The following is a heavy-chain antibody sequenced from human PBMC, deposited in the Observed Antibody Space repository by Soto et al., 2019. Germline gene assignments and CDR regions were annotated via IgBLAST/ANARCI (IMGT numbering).Heavy chain of an antibody. V-gene: IGHV3-72*01. J-gene: IGHJ4*02. Sequence: EVQLVESGGGLVQPGGSLRLSCAASGFTFSDHYMDWLRQAPGKGLEWVGLIRDKANSYTTEYAASVRGRFTISGDESKNSVYLQMNSLKTEDTAVYYCARRPGSGRSVDYWGQGTLVTVSS. CDR1: GFTFSDHY. CDR2: IRDKANSYTT. D-gene: IGHD3-10*01. CDR3: ARRPGSGRSVDY.